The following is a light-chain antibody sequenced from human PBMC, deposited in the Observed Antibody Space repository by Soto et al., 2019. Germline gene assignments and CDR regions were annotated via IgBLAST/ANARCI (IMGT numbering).Light chain of an antibody. CDR3: LSSAGTAYV. V-gene: IGLV2-8*01. CDR2: EVT. CDR1: SSDVGGYDY. Sequence: QSALTQPPSASGSPGQSVTISCTGTSSDVGGYDYVSWYLQYPGKTPKLMIFEVTKRPSGVPDRFSGSKSGNTASLTVSGLQAEDEADYYCLSSAGTAYVFGTGTKVTVL. J-gene: IGLJ1*01.